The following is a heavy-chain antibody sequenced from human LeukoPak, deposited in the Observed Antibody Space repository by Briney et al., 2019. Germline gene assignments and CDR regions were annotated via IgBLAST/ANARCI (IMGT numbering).Heavy chain of an antibody. D-gene: IGHD5-18*01. J-gene: IGHJ3*02. CDR2: INPNSGGT. Sequence: GASVKVSCKASGYTFTSYGISWVRQAPGQGLEWMGWINPNSGGTNYAQKFQGRVTMTRDTSISTAYMELSRLRSDDTAVYYCATLPDTPKRAGWAFDIWGQGTMVTVSS. CDR3: ATLPDTPKRAGWAFDI. CDR1: GYTFTSYG. V-gene: IGHV1-2*02.